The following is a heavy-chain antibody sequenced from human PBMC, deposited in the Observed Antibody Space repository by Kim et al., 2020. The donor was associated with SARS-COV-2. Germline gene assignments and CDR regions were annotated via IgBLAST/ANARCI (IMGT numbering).Heavy chain of an antibody. D-gene: IGHD3-16*01. J-gene: IGHJ5*02. Sequence: YSPSFQGQVTISADKSISTAYLQWSSLKASDTAMYYCARLIHVSGPWFDPWGQGTLVTVSS. CDR3: ARLIHVSGPWFDP. V-gene: IGHV5-51*01.